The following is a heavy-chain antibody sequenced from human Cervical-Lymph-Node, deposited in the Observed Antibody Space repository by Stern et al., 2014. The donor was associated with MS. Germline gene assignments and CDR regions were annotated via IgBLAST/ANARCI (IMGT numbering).Heavy chain of an antibody. D-gene: IGHD5-24*01. CDR3: SRDADGYSLVFGY. J-gene: IGHJ4*02. CDR2: INYSGTP. Sequence: VQLQESGPGLVKPSQTLSLTCAVTGGSISSAEYYWSWIRQSPGKGLEWIGYINYSGTPYYNPSLKSRVTISVDTSKNQFSLNLRSVTAADTAVYYCSRDADGYSLVFGYWGRGTLVTVSS. CDR1: GGSISSAEYY. V-gene: IGHV4-30-4*01.